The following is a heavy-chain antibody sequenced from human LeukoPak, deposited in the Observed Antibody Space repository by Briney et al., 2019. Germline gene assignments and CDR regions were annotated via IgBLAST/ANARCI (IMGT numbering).Heavy chain of an antibody. Sequence: PSETLSLTCTVSGGSISSGSYYWSWIRQPAGKGLEWIGRIYTSGSTNYNPSLKSRVTISVDTSKNQFSLKLSSVTAADTAVYYCARGFLEWLLPGGFDYWGQGTLVTVSS. V-gene: IGHV4-61*02. J-gene: IGHJ4*02. CDR1: GGSISSGSYY. D-gene: IGHD3-3*01. CDR2: IYTSGST. CDR3: ARGFLEWLLPGGFDY.